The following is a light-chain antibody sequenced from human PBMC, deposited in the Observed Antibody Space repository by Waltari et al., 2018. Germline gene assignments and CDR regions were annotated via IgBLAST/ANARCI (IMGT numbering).Light chain of an antibody. V-gene: IGKV4-1*01. CDR1: QSILYSSNNQNY. Sequence: DIVMTQSPDSLAVSLGERATINCKSSQSILYSSNNQNYLAWYQQKPGQPPKLLIYWASTRESGVPDRFSGSGSVTDFTLTISSLQAEDVAVYYCQQYYSSPHTFGQGTKLEI. CDR2: WAS. J-gene: IGKJ2*01. CDR3: QQYYSSPHT.